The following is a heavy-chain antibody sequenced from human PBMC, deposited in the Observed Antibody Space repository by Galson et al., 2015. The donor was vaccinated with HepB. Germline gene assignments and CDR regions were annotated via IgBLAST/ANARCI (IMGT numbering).Heavy chain of an antibody. CDR1: GYSFIDYW. CDR3: ARPGTSASWGAFDI. Sequence: QSGAEVKKPGESLKISCKGSGYSFIDYWIAWVRQMPGKGLEWMGIIYPGDSDTRYSPPFQGHVAISADKSISTAYLQWSSLKASDTAIYYCARPGTSASWGAFDIWGQGTLVTVS. V-gene: IGHV5-51*03. CDR2: IYPGDSDT. J-gene: IGHJ3*02. D-gene: IGHD2-2*01.